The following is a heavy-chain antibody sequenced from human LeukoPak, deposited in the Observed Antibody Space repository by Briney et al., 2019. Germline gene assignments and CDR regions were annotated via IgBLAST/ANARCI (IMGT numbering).Heavy chain of an antibody. D-gene: IGHD1-26*01. CDR3: ARDIAGATKGGWFDP. CDR1: GYTFTNYD. J-gene: IGHJ5*02. V-gene: IGHV1-8*01. Sequence: GASVKVSCKASGYTFTNYDINWLRQATGQGLAWMGWMNPNSGNTGYAQKFQGRVTMTRNTSISTAYMELSSLRSEDTALYYCARDIAGATKGGWFDPWGQGTPVTVSS. CDR2: MNPNSGNT.